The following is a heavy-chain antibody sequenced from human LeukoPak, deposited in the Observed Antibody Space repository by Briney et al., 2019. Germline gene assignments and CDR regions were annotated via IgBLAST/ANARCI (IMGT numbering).Heavy chain of an antibody. V-gene: IGHV4-59*11. CDR1: GVSISSHY. J-gene: IGHJ4*02. Sequence: SETLSLTCTVSGVSISSHYWSWIRQPPGKGLEWIGYIYYSGSTNYNPSLKSRVTISVDTSKNQFSLKLSSVTAADTAVYYCARGGRRDGHFDYWGQGTLVTVSS. D-gene: IGHD5-24*01. CDR3: ARGGRRDGHFDY. CDR2: IYYSGST.